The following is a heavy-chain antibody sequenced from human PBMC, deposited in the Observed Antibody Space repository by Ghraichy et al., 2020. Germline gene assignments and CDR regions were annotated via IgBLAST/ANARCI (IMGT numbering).Heavy chain of an antibody. V-gene: IGHV4-59*01. CDR1: GGSISSYY. J-gene: IGHJ4*02. CDR2: IYYSGST. CDR3: ASYSDSSGYLFH. Sequence: SETLSLTCTVSGGSISSYYWSWIRQPPGKGLEWIGYIYYSGSTNYNHSLKSRVTMSVDTSKNQFSLKLSSVTAADTAVYYCASYSDSSGYLFHWGQGTLVTVSS. D-gene: IGHD3-22*01.